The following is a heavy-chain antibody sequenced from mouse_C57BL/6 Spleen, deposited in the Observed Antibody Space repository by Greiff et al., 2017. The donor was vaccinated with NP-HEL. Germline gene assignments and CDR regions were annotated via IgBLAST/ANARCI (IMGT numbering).Heavy chain of an antibody. CDR3: AREGYYGSSFYAMDY. J-gene: IGHJ4*01. D-gene: IGHD1-1*01. CDR2: IYPGDGDT. CDR1: GYAFSSSW. V-gene: IGHV1-82*01. Sequence: VQLQQSGPELVKPGASVKISCKASGYAFSSSWMNWVKQRPGKGLEWIGRIYPGDGDTNYNGKFKGKATLTADKSSSTAYMRLSSLTSEDSAVYFCAREGYYGSSFYAMDYWGQGTSVTVSS.